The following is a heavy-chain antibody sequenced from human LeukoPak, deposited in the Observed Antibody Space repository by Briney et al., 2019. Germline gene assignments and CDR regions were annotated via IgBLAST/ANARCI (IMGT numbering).Heavy chain of an antibody. Sequence: QLGGSLRLSCEASGFTLINYAMRWVRQAPGKGLEWVSGIIGCGSGPKSAPLVKGRFTISSDSDKNTLYLEMNSPAVEDTAIYFCAKDVVSSGWFSDLFDLWGQGTLVTVSS. J-gene: IGHJ4*02. V-gene: IGHV3-23*01. CDR1: GFTLINYA. CDR3: AKDVVSSGWFSDLFDL. CDR2: IIGCGSGP. D-gene: IGHD6-19*01.